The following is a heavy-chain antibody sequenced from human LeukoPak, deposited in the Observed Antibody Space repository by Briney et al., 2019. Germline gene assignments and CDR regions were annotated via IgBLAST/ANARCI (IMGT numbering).Heavy chain of an antibody. V-gene: IGHV3-23*01. CDR1: GFTFSDYA. CDR2: ISDSGGST. J-gene: IGHJ4*02. CDR3: AKDPFYYDSSDTGY. D-gene: IGHD3-22*01. Sequence: GGSLRLSCAASGFTFSDYAMNWVRQAPGKGLEWVSTISDSGGSTYYADSVKGRFTISRDNSQNTLYLQMNSLRAEDTAVYYCAKDPFYYDSSDTGYWGQGTLVTVSS.